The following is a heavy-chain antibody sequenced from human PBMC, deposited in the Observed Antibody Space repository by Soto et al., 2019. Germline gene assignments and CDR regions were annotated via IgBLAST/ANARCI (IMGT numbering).Heavy chain of an antibody. J-gene: IGHJ3*02. CDR3: ARHDPAAADAFDI. D-gene: IGHD6-25*01. V-gene: IGHV4-39*01. Sequence: SETLSLTCTVSGGSISSSSYFWGWIRQPPGKGLEWIGSIYYSGSTNYNPSLKSRVTISVDTSKNQFSLKLSSVTAADTAVYYCARHDPAAADAFDIWGQRTMVTVSS. CDR2: IYYSGST. CDR1: GGSISSSSYF.